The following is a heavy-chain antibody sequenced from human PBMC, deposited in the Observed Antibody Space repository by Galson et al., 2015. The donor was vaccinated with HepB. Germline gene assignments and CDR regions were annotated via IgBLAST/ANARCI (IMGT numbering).Heavy chain of an antibody. D-gene: IGHD3-16*02. CDR1: GFTFSSYS. V-gene: IGHV3-21*01. CDR2: ISSSSSYI. Sequence: SLRLSCAASGFTFSSYSMNWVRQAPGKGLEWVSSISSSSSYIYYADSVKGRFTISRDNAKNSLYLQMNSLRAEDTAVYYCATTSNNLRLGELSPDYYYYYGMDVWGQGTRSPSP. CDR3: ATTSNNLRLGELSPDYYYYYGMDV. J-gene: IGHJ6*02.